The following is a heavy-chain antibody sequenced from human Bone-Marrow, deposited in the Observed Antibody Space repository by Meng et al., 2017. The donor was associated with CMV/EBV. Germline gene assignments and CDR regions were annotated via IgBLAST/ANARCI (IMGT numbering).Heavy chain of an antibody. D-gene: IGHD2-2*02. J-gene: IGHJ6*02. CDR2: ISSSGYTI. CDR3: ARDVIVVVPAAIEVYYYGMDV. Sequence: GESLKISCAASGFTFSDYYMTWIRQAPGKGLEWVSYISSSGYTISYADPVKGRFTISRDNAKNSLYLQMNSLRAEDTAVYYCARDVIVVVPAAIEVYYYGMDVWGQGTTVTVSS. V-gene: IGHV3-11*04. CDR1: GFTFSDYY.